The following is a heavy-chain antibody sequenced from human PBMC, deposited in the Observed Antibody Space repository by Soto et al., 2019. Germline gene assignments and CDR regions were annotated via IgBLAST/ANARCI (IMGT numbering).Heavy chain of an antibody. J-gene: IGHJ5*02. CDR2: ISAYNGNT. V-gene: IGHV1-18*01. CDR1: GYIFTSYG. Sequence: QVQLVESGAEVKKPGASVKVSCKASGYIFTSYGISWVRQAPGQGLEWMAWISAYNGNTNYAQKLQGRVTMTTDTSTSTAYMELRSMRSDDTAVYYCARVEGCSGGSCSGDWFDPWGQGTLVTVSS. CDR3: ARVEGCSGGSCSGDWFDP. D-gene: IGHD2-15*01.